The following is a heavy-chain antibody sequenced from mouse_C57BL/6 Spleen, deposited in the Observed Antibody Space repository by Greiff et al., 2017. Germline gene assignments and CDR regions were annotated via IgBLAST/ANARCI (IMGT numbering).Heavy chain of an antibody. D-gene: IGHD1-1*01. J-gene: IGHJ1*03. CDR2: IDPSDSYT. Sequence: QVQLQQPGAELVMPGASVKLSCEASGYTFTSYWMHWVKQSPGQGLEWIGEIDPSDSYTNYNQKFKGKSTLTVDKSSSTAYMQLSSLTSEDSAVYYCARGDYYYGSRGYFDVWGTGTTVTVSS. V-gene: IGHV1-69*01. CDR3: ARGDYYYGSRGYFDV. CDR1: GYTFTSYW.